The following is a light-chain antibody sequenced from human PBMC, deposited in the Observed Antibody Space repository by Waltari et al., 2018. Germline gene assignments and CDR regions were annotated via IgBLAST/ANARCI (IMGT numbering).Light chain of an antibody. CDR1: QSIRTH. Sequence: DIQMTQSPSSLSASVGERVTFTCGASQSIRTHVNWYQQKPGKAPNLLIYVATTLQSGVPSRFRGSGSGTDFTLTISSLQPEDYATYYCQQSHDTPYTFGQGTKLEI. CDR2: VAT. V-gene: IGKV1-39*01. CDR3: QQSHDTPYT. J-gene: IGKJ2*01.